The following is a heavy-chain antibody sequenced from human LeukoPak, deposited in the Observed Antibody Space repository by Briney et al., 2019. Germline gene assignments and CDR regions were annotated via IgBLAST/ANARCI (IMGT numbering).Heavy chain of an antibody. CDR2: ISWNSGSI. D-gene: IGHD2-15*01. CDR3: ARVLRYCSGGDCYSGGLGYMDV. V-gene: IGHV3-9*01. Sequence: PGGSLRLSCAASGFTFDDYAMHWVRQAPGKGLEWVSGISWNSGSIAYADSVKGRFTISRDNAKNSLFLQMNSLRAEDTAVYYCARVLRYCSGGDCYSGGLGYMDVWGKGTTVTISS. CDR1: GFTFDDYA. J-gene: IGHJ6*03.